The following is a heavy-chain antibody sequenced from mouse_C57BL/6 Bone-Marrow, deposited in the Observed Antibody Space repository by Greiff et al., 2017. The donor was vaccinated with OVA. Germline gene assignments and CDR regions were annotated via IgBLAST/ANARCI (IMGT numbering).Heavy chain of an antibody. CDR1: GYAFSSYW. D-gene: IGHD2-1*01. CDR2: IYPGDGDT. J-gene: IGHJ3*01. Sequence: VKLQESGAELVKPGASVKISCKASGYAFSSYWMNWVKQRPGKGLEWIGQIYPGDGDTNYNGKFKGKATLTADKSSSTAYMQLSSLTSEDSAVYFCARGRGNYAWFAYWGQGTLVTVSA. CDR3: ARGRGNYAWFAY. V-gene: IGHV1-80*01.